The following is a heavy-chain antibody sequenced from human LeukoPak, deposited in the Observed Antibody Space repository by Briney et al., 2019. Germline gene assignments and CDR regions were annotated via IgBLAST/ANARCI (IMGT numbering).Heavy chain of an antibody. CDR3: ARDSPDSSEN. CDR1: GFTFSSYE. CDR2: ISSSGSTI. J-gene: IGHJ6*02. V-gene: IGHV3-48*03. Sequence: GGSLRLSCAASGFTFSSYEMNWVRQAPGKGLEWVSYISSSGSTIYYADSVKGRFTISRDNAKNSLYLQMNSLRAEDTAVYYCARDSPDSSENWGQGTTVTVSS. D-gene: IGHD3-22*01.